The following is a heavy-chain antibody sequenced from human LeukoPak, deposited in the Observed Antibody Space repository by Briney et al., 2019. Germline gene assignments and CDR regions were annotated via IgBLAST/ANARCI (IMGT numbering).Heavy chain of an antibody. CDR1: GGSMNNYY. CDR3: ARLGSVAMPFDY. D-gene: IGHD2-2*01. V-gene: IGHV4-59*08. CDR2: SYYSGST. Sequence: ASETLSLTCTVSGGSMNNYYWNWIRQPPGQGLEWIGYSYYSGSTNYNPSLKSRVNISVDTSKNQFSLNLSSVTAADTAVYYCARLGSVAMPFDYWGQGTLVTVSS. J-gene: IGHJ4*02.